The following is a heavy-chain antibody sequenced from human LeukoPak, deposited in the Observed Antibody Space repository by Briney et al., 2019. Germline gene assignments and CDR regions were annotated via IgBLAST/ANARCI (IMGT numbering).Heavy chain of an antibody. D-gene: IGHD3-22*01. CDR1: EYTFTGYY. CDR2: INPNNGGT. Sequence: ASVNVSCKASEYTFTGYYMHWVRQAPGQGLEWMGRINPNNGGTNYAQKFQGRVTMTGDTSISTAYMELSSLRSDDTAVYYCARGFTYYYDSSGYPFDYWGQGTLVTVSS. J-gene: IGHJ4*02. CDR3: ARGFTYYYDSSGYPFDY. V-gene: IGHV1-2*06.